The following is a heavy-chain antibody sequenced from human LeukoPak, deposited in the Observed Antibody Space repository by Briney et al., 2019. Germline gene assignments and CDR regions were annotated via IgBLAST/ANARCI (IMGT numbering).Heavy chain of an antibody. CDR2: ISYDGSNK. CDR1: GFTFSSYA. J-gene: IGHJ4*02. CDR3: ARDQKETHVDY. Sequence: PGGSLRLSCAASGFTFSSYAMHWVRQAPGKGLEWVAVISYDGSNKYYADSVKGRFTISRDNSKNTLYLQMNSLRAEDTAVYYCARDQKETHVDYWGQGTLVTVSS. D-gene: IGHD5-24*01. V-gene: IGHV3-30-3*01.